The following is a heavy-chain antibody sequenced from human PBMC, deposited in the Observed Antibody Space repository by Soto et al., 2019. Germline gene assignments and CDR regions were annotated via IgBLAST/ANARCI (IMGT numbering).Heavy chain of an antibody. J-gene: IGHJ4*02. CDR3: ARHLVGATRGNFDY. Sequence: GESLKISCKASGYSFTTYWIGWVRPMPGKGLEWMGIIYPYDSGTRYSPSFQGQVTISADKSISAAYLQWSSLKASDTAMYYCARHLVGATRGNFDYWGQGTLVTVSS. CDR2: IYPYDSGT. CDR1: GYSFTTYW. V-gene: IGHV5-51*01. D-gene: IGHD1-26*01.